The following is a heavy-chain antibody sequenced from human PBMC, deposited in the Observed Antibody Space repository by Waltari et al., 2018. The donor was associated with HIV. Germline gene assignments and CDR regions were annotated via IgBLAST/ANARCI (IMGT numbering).Heavy chain of an antibody. Sequence: VPMLESGGGLVQHGGHLGLSCGVSGLNFPTPGLDGVRQAPGKGLEWMSASSSSGGRTYYAGSVKGRFIISRDNSKKTVTLQLKNLRLGDTAMYYCATCNIGSGWYLKSPMRIWGPGTLVTVS. CDR3: ATCNIGSGWYLKSPMRI. CDR2: SSSSGGRT. J-gene: IGHJ4*02. CDR1: GLNFPTPG. V-gene: IGHV3-23*01. D-gene: IGHD6-19*01.